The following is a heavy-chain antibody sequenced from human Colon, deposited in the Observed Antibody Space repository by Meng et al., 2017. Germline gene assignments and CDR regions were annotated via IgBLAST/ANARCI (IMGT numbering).Heavy chain of an antibody. D-gene: IGHD2/OR15-2a*01. V-gene: IGHV1-8*01. CDR3: ARDRIGGFDL. Sequence: QVQLVQSGAEVKKPGASVKVSCKASGYAFTSYEINWVRQAPGQGLEWMGWMNPNSDNTASAQHFLGRVTMTRDTSINTAYMELTSPRFDDTAVYYCARDRIGGFDLWGQGTLVTVSS. CDR2: MNPNSDNT. J-gene: IGHJ4*02. CDR1: GYAFTSYE.